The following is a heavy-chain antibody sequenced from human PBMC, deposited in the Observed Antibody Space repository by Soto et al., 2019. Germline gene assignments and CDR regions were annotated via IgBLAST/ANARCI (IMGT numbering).Heavy chain of an antibody. CDR1: GFTFSSCA. J-gene: IGHJ4*02. CDR2: ISGSGGST. V-gene: IGHV3-23*01. D-gene: IGHD3-3*01. CDR3: AKDFYPGAGPDY. Sequence: HPGGSLRLSCAASGFTFSSCAMSWVRQAPGKGLEWVSAISGSGGSTYYADSVKGRFTISRDNSRNTLYLQVNGLRAEDTAVYYCAKDFYPGAGPDYWGQGTLVTVSS.